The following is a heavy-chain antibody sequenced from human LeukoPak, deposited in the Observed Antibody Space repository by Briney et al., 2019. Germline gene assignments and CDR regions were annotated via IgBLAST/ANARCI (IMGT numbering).Heavy chain of an antibody. CDR2: MYNSGSA. CDR1: GGSFSGYY. V-gene: IGHV4-59*13. J-gene: IGHJ6*03. Sequence: PSETLSLTCAVYGGSFSGYYWSWIRQPPGKGLEWIGYMYNSGSANYNPSLKSRVTISLDTSKNQFSLKLNSVTAADTAVYFCARGSISGTRIYYYYYLDVWGKGTTVTISS. D-gene: IGHD1-20*01. CDR3: ARGSISGTRIYYYYYLDV.